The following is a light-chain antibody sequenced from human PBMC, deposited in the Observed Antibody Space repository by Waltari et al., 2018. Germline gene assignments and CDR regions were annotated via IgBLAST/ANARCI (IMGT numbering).Light chain of an antibody. V-gene: IGLV3-9*01. CDR3: QVWDSSVV. J-gene: IGLJ2*01. CDR1: NIGRKN. CDR2: RDS. Sequence: SSELTQPLSVSVALGQTAKITCGGSNIGRKNVHWYQQKPGQAPVLVTYRDSSRPSGFPERFSGSNSGNTAFLTISSAQAGYEADYYCQVWDSSVVFGGGTKLTVL.